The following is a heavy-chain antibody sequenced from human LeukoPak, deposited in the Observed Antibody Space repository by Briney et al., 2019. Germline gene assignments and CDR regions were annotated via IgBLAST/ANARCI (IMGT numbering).Heavy chain of an antibody. V-gene: IGHV3-48*01. CDR1: GLTFSSYN. Sequence: GGSLRLSCAASGLTFSSYNMNWVRQAPGKGLEWISYISSSSDTIYYADSVKGRFTISRDNAKNSLYLQMNSLRAEDTAVYYCAKDYSHYDDSFGPWGQGTLVTVSS. D-gene: IGHD4-11*01. CDR2: ISSSSDTI. J-gene: IGHJ5*02. CDR3: AKDYSHYDDSFGP.